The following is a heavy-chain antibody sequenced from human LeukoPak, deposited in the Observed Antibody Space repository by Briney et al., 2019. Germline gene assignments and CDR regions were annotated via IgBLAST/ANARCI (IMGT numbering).Heavy chain of an antibody. V-gene: IGHV3-21*01. CDR2: ITRSNSYI. CDR1: GLTFSNYN. D-gene: IGHD4/OR15-4a*01. Sequence: SGGSRRLSCAASGLTFSNYNMNWGRQAPGKGLEWVSTITRSNSYIYYADSVRGRSTISRDSAKNSLYLQVSSLRAEDTAVNYVARDDTTMMLNICGRGTLVTVSS. CDR3: ARDDTTMMLNI. J-gene: IGHJ2*01.